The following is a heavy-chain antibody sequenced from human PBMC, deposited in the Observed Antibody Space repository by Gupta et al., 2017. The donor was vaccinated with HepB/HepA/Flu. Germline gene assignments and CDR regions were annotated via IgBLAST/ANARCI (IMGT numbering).Heavy chain of an antibody. V-gene: IGHV4-4*02. D-gene: IGHD6-19*01. CDR2: RYHSGST. CDR3: ARDSAVAAKNYYYYGMDV. CDR1: GGSISSSNW. J-gene: IGHJ6*02. Sequence: QVQLQESGPGLVKPSGTLSLTCAVSGGSISSSNWWSWVRQRPGKGLEWIGERYHSGSTNYNPSLKSRVTISVDKSKNQFSLKLSSVTAADTAVYYCARDSAVAAKNYYYYGMDVWGQGTTATVSS.